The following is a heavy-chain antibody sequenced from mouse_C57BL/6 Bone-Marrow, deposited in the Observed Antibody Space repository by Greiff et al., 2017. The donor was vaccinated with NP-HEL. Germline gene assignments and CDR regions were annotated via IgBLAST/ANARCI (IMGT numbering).Heavy chain of an antibody. Sequence: QVQLQQPGAELVRPGTSVKMSCKASGYTFTNYWIGWVKQRPGHGLEWIGVIYPAGGYTNYNEKFKGKATLTADTSSSTAYMQFSSLTSEDSAIYCCARWGLRRGFGYWGQGTTLTVSS. D-gene: IGHD2-4*01. J-gene: IGHJ2*01. CDR2: IYPAGGYT. CDR3: ARWGLRRGFGY. CDR1: GYTFTNYW. V-gene: IGHV1-63*01.